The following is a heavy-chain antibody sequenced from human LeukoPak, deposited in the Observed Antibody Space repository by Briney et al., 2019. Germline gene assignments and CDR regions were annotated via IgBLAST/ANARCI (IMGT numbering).Heavy chain of an antibody. Sequence: GGSLRLSCAASGXTFSSYAMSWVRQAPGRGLEWVSAISGSGGSTYYADSVKGRFTISRDNSKNTLYLQMNSLRAEDTAVYYCARVSSGWPFDFWGQGTLVTVSS. V-gene: IGHV3-23*01. D-gene: IGHD6-19*01. CDR2: ISGSGGST. CDR3: ARVSSGWPFDF. J-gene: IGHJ4*02. CDR1: GXTFSSYA.